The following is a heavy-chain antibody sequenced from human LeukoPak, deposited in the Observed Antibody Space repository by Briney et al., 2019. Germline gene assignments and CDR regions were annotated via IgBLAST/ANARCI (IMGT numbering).Heavy chain of an antibody. CDR1: GFTFSGYG. CDR2: ISYDGSNK. D-gene: IGHD6-19*01. J-gene: IGHJ6*02. Sequence: GGSLRFSCAASGFTFSGYGMHWVRQAPGKGLEWVAVISYDGSNKYYADSVKGRFTISRDNSENTLYLQMNSLRAEDTAVYYCASGIAVAGKNYYGMDVWGQGTTVTVSS. V-gene: IGHV3-30*03. CDR3: ASGIAVAGKNYYGMDV.